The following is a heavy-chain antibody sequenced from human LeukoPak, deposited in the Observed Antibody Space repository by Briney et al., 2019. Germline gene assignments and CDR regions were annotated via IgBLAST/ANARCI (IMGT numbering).Heavy chain of an antibody. CDR3: ARRGSGTIFDY. J-gene: IGHJ4*02. CDR1: GGSISSYH. V-gene: IGHV4-59*08. Sequence: SSETLSLTCTVSGGSISSYHWSWIRQPPGKGLEWIGYIYYSGSTDYNPSLKSRVTISVDTSKNQFSLKLSSVTAADTAVYYCARRGSGTIFDYWGQGTLVTVSS. D-gene: IGHD3-10*01. CDR2: IYYSGST.